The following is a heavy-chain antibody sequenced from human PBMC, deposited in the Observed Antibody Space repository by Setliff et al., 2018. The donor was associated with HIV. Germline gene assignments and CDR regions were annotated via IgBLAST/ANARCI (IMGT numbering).Heavy chain of an antibody. V-gene: IGHV4-34*01. J-gene: IGHJ4*02. CDR2: ISHSGST. CDR1: GGSFSGYF. D-gene: IGHD2-21*02. Sequence: SETLSLTCAVYGGSFSGYFCIWVRQPPGEGLEWIGEISHSGSTNYNPSLESRVTISLDTSNKQFSLQLSSVTAADTAVYYCAWGMTAIPEYWGQGNLVTVSS. CDR3: AWGMTAIPEY.